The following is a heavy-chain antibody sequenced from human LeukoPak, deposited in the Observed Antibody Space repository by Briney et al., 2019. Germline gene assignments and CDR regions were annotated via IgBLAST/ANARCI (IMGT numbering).Heavy chain of an antibody. CDR1: GGSISSGDYY. Sequence: SQTLSLTCTVSGGSISSGDYYWSWIRQPPGKGLKGIGYLYYSGTTYYNPSLKSRVTISVDTSKNQFSLKLSSVTAADTAVYYCARYTATTVTFDYWGQGTLVTVSS. CDR3: ARYTATTVTFDY. CDR2: LYYSGTT. V-gene: IGHV4-30-4*01. D-gene: IGHD4-17*01. J-gene: IGHJ4*02.